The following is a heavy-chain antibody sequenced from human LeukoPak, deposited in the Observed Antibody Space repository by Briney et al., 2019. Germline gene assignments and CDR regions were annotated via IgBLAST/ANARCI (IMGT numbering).Heavy chain of an antibody. D-gene: IGHD2-15*01. CDR1: GYTFTGYY. V-gene: IGHV1-2*02. CDR2: INPNSGGT. J-gene: IGHJ5*02. CDR3: ARTPDMDCSGGSCYSLVSWFDP. Sequence: ASVKVSCKASGYTFTGYYIHWVRQAPGQGLEWMGWINPNSGGTNYAQKFQGRVTMTRDTSISTAYMELSRLRSDDTAVYYCARTPDMDCSGGSCYSLVSWFDPWGQGTLVTVSS.